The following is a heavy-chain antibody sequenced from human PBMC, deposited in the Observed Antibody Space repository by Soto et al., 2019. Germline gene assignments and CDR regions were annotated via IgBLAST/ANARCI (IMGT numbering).Heavy chain of an antibody. Sequence: SETASLTCTVSGGSISSSSYYWGWIRQPPGKGLEWIGSIYYSGSTYYNPSLKSRVTISVDTSKNQFSLKLSSVTAADTAVYYCARHDQVLYGMDVWGQGTTVTVS. CDR3: ARHDQVLYGMDV. CDR1: GGSISSSSYY. V-gene: IGHV4-39*01. J-gene: IGHJ6*02. CDR2: IYYSGST.